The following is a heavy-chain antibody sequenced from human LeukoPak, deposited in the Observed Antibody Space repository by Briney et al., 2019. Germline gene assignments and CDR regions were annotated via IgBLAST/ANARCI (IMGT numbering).Heavy chain of an antibody. Sequence: GGSLRLSCAASGFTFSSYGMHWVRQAPGKGLEWVAFIRYDGSNKYYADSVKGRFTISRDNSKNTLYLQMNSLRAEDTAVYYCAKTGKYEAYDSSGYLTYYFDYWGQGTLVTVSS. CDR3: AKTGKYEAYDSSGYLTYYFDY. CDR2: IRYDGSNK. D-gene: IGHD3-22*01. CDR1: GFTFSSYG. J-gene: IGHJ4*02. V-gene: IGHV3-30*02.